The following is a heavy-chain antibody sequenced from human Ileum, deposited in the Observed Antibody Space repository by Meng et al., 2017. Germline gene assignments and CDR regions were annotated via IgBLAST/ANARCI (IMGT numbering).Heavy chain of an antibody. CDR3: ARTSGWFYY. CDR1: GGSFSGYY. Sequence: QGQLGAGGAWLFKTSGTLSLTCAVYGGSFSGYYWSWIRQPPGKGLEWIGEINHSGSTNYNPSLKSRVTISVDTSKNQFSLKLSSVTAADTAVYYCARTSGWFYYWGQGTLVTVSS. J-gene: IGHJ4*02. V-gene: IGHV4-34*01. CDR2: INHSGST. D-gene: IGHD6-19*01.